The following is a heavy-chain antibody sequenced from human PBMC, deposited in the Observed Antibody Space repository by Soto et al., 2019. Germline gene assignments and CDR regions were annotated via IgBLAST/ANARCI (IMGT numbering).Heavy chain of an antibody. J-gene: IGHJ6*03. CDR3: AREGWVYYGSVSYYKNYYYYYMDV. CDR1: GFTVSSNY. V-gene: IGHV3-66*01. D-gene: IGHD3-10*01. CDR2: IYSGGST. Sequence: GGSLRLSCAASGFTVSSNYMSWVRQAPGKGLEWVSVIYSGGSTYYADSVKGRFTISRDNSKNTLYLQMNSLRAEDTAVYYCAREGWVYYGSVSYYKNYYYYYMDVCGKGTTVTVSS.